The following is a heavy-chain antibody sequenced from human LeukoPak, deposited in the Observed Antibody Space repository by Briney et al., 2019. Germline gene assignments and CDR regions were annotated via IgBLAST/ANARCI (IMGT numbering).Heavy chain of an antibody. CDR2: ISSSSSYI. CDR1: GFTFSSYS. V-gene: IGHV3-21*01. CDR3: AKKGGPYYYDSSGYPSIDY. J-gene: IGHJ4*02. Sequence: GGSLRLSCAASGFTFSSYSMNWVRQAPGKGLEWVSSISSSSSYIYYADSVKGRFTISRDNAKNSLYLQMNSLRAEDTAVYYCAKKGGPYYYDSSGYPSIDYWGQGTLVTVSS. D-gene: IGHD3-22*01.